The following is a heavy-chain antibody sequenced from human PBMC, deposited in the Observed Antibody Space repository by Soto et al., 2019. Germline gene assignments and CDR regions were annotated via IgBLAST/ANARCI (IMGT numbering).Heavy chain of an antibody. CDR3: AKTHCTNGVCYRGYYYYGMDV. Sequence: GGSLRLSCAASGFTFSSYAMHWVRQAPGKGLEWVAVISYDGSNKYYADSVKGRFTISRDNSKNTLYLQMNSLRAEDTAVYYCAKTHCTNGVCYRGYYYYGMDVWGQGTTATVSS. CDR2: ISYDGSNK. J-gene: IGHJ6*02. V-gene: IGHV3-30-3*02. D-gene: IGHD2-8*01. CDR1: GFTFSSYA.